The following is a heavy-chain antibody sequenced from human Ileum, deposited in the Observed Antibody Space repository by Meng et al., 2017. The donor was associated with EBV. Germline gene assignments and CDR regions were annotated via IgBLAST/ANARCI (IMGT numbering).Heavy chain of an antibody. CDR2: IKSNSDDGTT. V-gene: IGHV3-15*01. Sequence: EVQLVESGGGLVKPGGSLRLSCAVSGFSFSNAGMSWVRQAPGKGPGWVGRIKSNSDDGTTVYAAPVKGRFTISRDDSKNTLYLQMNSLKSEDTAIYYCTTEIDHSGSGSFDFWGQGTLVTVSS. J-gene: IGHJ4*02. CDR1: GFSFSNAG. CDR3: TTEIDHSGSGSFDF. D-gene: IGHD3-10*01.